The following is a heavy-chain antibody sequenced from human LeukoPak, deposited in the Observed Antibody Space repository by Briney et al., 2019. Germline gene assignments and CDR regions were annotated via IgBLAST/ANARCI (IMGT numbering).Heavy chain of an antibody. Sequence: SVKVSCKASGGTFSSYAISWVRQAPGQGLEWMGRIIPILGIANYAQKFQGRVTITADKSTSTAYMELSSLRSEDTAVYYCASRPYYGSGSYSGFDPWGQGTLVTVSS. CDR3: ASRPYYGSGSYSGFDP. CDR1: GGTFSSYA. D-gene: IGHD3-10*01. CDR2: IIPILGIA. V-gene: IGHV1-69*04. J-gene: IGHJ5*02.